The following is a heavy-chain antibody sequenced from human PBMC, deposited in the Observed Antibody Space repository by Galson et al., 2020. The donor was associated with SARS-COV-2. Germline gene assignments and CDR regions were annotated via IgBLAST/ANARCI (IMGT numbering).Heavy chain of an antibody. CDR2: ISGTGAST. J-gene: IGHJ5*02. V-gene: IGHV3-23*01. Sequence: GGSLRLSCAASGFIFSNYAMSWVRQAPGKGLEWVSVISGTGASTYYADSVKGRFTISIDNSKNTLHLQMNSLRAEDTAVYYCAKGSSGYYYDNWFDPWGQGTLVTVSS. D-gene: IGHD3-22*01. CDR3: AKGSSGYYYDNWFDP. CDR1: GFIFSNYA.